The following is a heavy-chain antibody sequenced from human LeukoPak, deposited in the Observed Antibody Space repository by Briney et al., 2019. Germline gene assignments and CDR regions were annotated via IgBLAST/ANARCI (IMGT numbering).Heavy chain of an antibody. Sequence: SETLSLTCTVSGGSISSYYWSWIRQPAGKGLEWIGRIYTSGSTNYNPSLRSRVTMSVDTSRNQFSLKLSSVTAADTAVYYCARDRLRYCSSTSCHPHTHYYYYMDVWGKGTTVTISS. CDR3: ARDRLRYCSSTSCHPHTHYYYYMDV. J-gene: IGHJ6*03. V-gene: IGHV4-4*07. CDR2: IYTSGST. D-gene: IGHD2-2*01. CDR1: GGSISSYY.